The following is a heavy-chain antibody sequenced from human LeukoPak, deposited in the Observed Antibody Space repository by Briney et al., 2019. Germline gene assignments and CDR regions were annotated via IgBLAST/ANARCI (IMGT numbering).Heavy chain of an antibody. CDR2: ISWNSGTI. CDR1: GFTFDDYA. D-gene: IGHD1-7*01. V-gene: IGHV3-9*01. J-gene: IGHJ4*02. Sequence: GRSLRLSCAASGFTFDDYAMHWVRQGPGNGLEWVSGISWNSGTIGYADSVKGRFTISRDNAKNSLYLQMNSLRAEDTALYYCAKVKGGLGPGTSFDRWGQGSLVTVSS. CDR3: AKVKGGLGPGTSFDR.